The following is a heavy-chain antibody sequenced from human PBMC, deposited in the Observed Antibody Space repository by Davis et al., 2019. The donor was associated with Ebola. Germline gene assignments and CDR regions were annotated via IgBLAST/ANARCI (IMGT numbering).Heavy chain of an antibody. CDR1: GFTFSSYW. CDR2: IKQDGSEK. CDR3: AKGGKYSSSWDDYYMDV. Sequence: PGGSLRLSCAASGFTFSSYWMSWVRQAPGKGLEWVANIKQDGSEKYYVDSVKGRFTISRDNAKNSLYLQMNSLRAEDTAVYYCAKGGKYSSSWDDYYMDVWGKGTTVTVSS. J-gene: IGHJ6*03. V-gene: IGHV3-7*01. D-gene: IGHD6-13*01.